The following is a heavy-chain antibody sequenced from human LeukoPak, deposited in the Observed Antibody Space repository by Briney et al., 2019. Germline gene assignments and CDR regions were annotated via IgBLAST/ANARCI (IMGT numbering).Heavy chain of an antibody. CDR1: GFTFGDYT. CDR2: ISWDGYST. V-gene: IGHV3-43*01. CDR3: AKDVGLPHPAGGPLDY. D-gene: IGHD6-25*01. Sequence: GGSLRLSCAASGFTFGDYTMHWVRQAPGKGLEWVSLISWDGYSTYYSDSVRGRFTISRDNIKDSLYLQVVSLQTEDTALYFCAKDVGLPHPAGGPLDYWGHGTLVTVSS. J-gene: IGHJ4*01.